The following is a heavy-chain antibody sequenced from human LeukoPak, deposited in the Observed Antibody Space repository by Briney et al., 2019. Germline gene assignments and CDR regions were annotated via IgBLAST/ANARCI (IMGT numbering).Heavy chain of an antibody. J-gene: IGHJ3*02. V-gene: IGHV3-23*01. CDR3: AKDREMYFYDSSGYRDAFHI. CDR1: GFTFNTYA. CDR2: ISGTGGGT. D-gene: IGHD3-22*01. Sequence: GGSLRLSCAASGFTFNTYAMSWVRQAPGKGLEWVSSISGTGGGTYYADSVKGRSTISRDNSHKTLYLQMNSLRAEDTAVYYCAKDREMYFYDSSGYRDAFHIWGQGTKVTVSS.